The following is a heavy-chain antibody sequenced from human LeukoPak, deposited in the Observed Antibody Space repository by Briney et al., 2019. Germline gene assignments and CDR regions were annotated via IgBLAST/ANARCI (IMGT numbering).Heavy chain of an antibody. CDR2: IYHSGST. V-gene: IGHV4-4*02. CDR3: ARESLAAADEDAFDI. D-gene: IGHD6-13*01. Sequence: SETLSLTCAVSVAPIRIGYWWSWVRQPPGKGLDWIGEIYHSGSTNHNPSLKSRVTISVDASKNQFSLKLSSVTAADTAVYYCARESLAAADEDAFDIWGQGTMVTVSS. CDR1: VAPIRIGYW. J-gene: IGHJ3*02.